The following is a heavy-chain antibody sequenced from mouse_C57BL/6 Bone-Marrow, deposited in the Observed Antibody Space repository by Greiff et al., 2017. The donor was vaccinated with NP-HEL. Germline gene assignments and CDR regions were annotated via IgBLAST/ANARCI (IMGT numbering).Heavy chain of an antibody. CDR3: ARGGEDCYAMDY. CDR1: GYTFTSYG. V-gene: IGHV1-81*01. D-gene: IGHD2-13*01. Sequence: VQLQQSGAELARPGASVKLSCKASGYTFTSYGISWVKQRTGQGLEWIGEIYPRSGNTYYNEKFKGKATLTADKSSSTAYMALRSLTSEDSAVYFCARGGEDCYAMDYWGQGTSVTVSS. CDR2: IYPRSGNT. J-gene: IGHJ4*01.